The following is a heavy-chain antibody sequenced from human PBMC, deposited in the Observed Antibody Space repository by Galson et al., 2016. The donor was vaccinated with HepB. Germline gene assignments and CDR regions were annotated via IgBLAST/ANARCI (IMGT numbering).Heavy chain of an antibody. CDR3: ARNPGASTWG. CDR1: GFTVGNNY. Sequence: FLRLSCAASGFTVGNNYMSWVRQAPGKGLEWVSLIYSGGNTLYADSVKGRFSISRDNSKNTLYLQMNSLSAEDTAVYYCARNPGASTWGWGQGTLVTVAS. V-gene: IGHV3-66*01. D-gene: IGHD6-13*01. J-gene: IGHJ4*02. CDR2: IYSGGNT.